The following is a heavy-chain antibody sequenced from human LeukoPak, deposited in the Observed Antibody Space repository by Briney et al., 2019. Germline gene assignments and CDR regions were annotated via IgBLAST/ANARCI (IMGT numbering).Heavy chain of an antibody. V-gene: IGHV3-33*01. D-gene: IGHD4-17*01. J-gene: IGHJ4*02. CDR2: IWYDGSSK. Sequence: GGSLRLSCAASGFTFSNYGMHWVRQAPGKGLEWVAVIWYDGSSKYYADSVKGRFTISRDNSKNTLYLEMTSLRGEDTAVYYCARGVDHDNGETQVDYWGQGTLVTVSS. CDR1: GFTFSNYG. CDR3: ARGVDHDNGETQVDY.